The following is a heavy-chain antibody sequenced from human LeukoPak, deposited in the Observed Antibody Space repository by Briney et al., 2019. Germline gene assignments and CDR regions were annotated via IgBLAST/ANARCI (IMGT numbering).Heavy chain of an antibody. Sequence: SETLSLTCTVSGGSISSYYWSWIRQPPGKGLEWIGYIYYSGSTNYNPSLKSRVTISVDTSKNQFSLKLSSVTAADTAVYYCARVGNRRQWLRAFDIWGQGTMVTVSS. J-gene: IGHJ3*02. CDR2: IYYSGST. D-gene: IGHD6-19*01. CDR1: GGSISSYY. CDR3: ARVGNRRQWLRAFDI. V-gene: IGHV4-59*01.